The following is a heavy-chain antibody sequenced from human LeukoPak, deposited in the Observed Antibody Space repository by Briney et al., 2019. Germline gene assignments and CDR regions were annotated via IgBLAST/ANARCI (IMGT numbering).Heavy chain of an antibody. CDR3: AKDSERPRTSGGIWRIIVTTTLPDY. V-gene: IGHV3-21*04. CDR1: GFTFSSYS. Sequence: GGSLRLSCPASGFTFSSYSMHWVRQAPGKGLEWVSSISSGSSYKYYADSVKGRFTISRDNAKNSLYLQMNSLRAEDTAVYYCAKDSERPRTSGGIWRIIVTTTLPDYWGQGTLVTVSS. J-gene: IGHJ4*02. D-gene: IGHD5-12*01. CDR2: ISSGSSYK.